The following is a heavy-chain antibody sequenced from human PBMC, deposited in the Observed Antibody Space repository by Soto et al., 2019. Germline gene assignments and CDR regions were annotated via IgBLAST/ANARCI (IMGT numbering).Heavy chain of an antibody. D-gene: IGHD1-1*01. CDR3: ATWHEREHAYDV. CDR1: GLTISGKKY. V-gene: IGHV3-53*01. J-gene: IGHJ3*01. Sequence: DVQLVESGGGLIQPGESLRLSCAAFGLTISGKKYVAWLRQAPGKGLEWVSALYDVDGSFYADSVKGRFTTSSDSAKTTVYLQMNYLRPDDTAVYYCATWHEREHAYDVWGHGTTVTVSS. CDR2: LYDVDGS.